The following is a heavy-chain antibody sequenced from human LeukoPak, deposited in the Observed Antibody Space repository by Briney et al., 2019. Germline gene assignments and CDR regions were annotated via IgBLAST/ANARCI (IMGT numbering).Heavy chain of an antibody. CDR1: GFTVSRNY. Sequence: GGSLRLSCTASGFTVSRNYMSWVRQAPGKGLEWVSSISSSSSYIYYADSVKGRFTISRDNAKNSLYLQMNSLRAEDTAVYYCARVITKAAYDAFDIWGQGTMVTVSS. CDR3: ARVITKAAYDAFDI. V-gene: IGHV3-21*01. CDR2: ISSSSSYI. J-gene: IGHJ3*02. D-gene: IGHD1-14*01.